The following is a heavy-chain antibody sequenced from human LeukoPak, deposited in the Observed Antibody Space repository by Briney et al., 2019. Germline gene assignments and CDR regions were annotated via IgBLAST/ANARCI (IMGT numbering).Heavy chain of an antibody. D-gene: IGHD2-2*02. V-gene: IGHV1-69*01. CDR2: IIPIFGTA. Sequence: PGGSLRLSCAASGFTFSSYAISWVRQAPGQGLEWMGGIIPIFGTANYAQKFQGRVTITADESTSTAYMELSSLRSEDTAVYYCARGLDIVVVPAAIGVRGWFDPWGQGTLVTVSS. CDR1: GFTFSSYA. CDR3: ARGLDIVVVPAAIGVRGWFDP. J-gene: IGHJ5*02.